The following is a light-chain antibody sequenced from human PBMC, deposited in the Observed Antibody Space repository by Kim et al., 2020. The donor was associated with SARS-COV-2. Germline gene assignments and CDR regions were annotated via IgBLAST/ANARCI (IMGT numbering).Light chain of an antibody. CDR1: HSITSD. Sequence: VSPGERATLSGRASHSITSDLAWYQHKPGQAPRLLMYDTSTRATGIPARFSGSGSGTEFTLTISSLQSEDFAVYYCQQYYRWPLTFGGGTKVDIK. CDR2: DTS. J-gene: IGKJ4*01. V-gene: IGKV3-15*01. CDR3: QQYYRWPLT.